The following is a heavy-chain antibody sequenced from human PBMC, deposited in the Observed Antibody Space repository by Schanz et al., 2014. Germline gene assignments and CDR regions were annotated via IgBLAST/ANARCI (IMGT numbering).Heavy chain of an antibody. V-gene: IGHV1-18*01. J-gene: IGHJ4*02. Sequence: QVQLVQSGAEVKKPGASVKVSCKASGYTFTSYGISWVRQAPGQGLEWMGWISPYNGNTNYAQKLQGRVTMTADTSTSTAYMDLRSLRFDDTAMYYCARDQSPYTNSSDVRYFDYWGQGSLVTVSS. D-gene: IGHD6-6*01. CDR2: ISPYNGNT. CDR1: GYTFTSYG. CDR3: ARDQSPYTNSSDVRYFDY.